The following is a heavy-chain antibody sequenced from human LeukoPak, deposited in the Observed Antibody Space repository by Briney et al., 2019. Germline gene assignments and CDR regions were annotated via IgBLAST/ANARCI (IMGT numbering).Heavy chain of an antibody. V-gene: IGHV4-39*01. Sequence: NPSETLSLTCTVSDGSISSSSYYWGWIRQPPGKGLEWIGTIYYSGSTYYSPSLKSRVAISVDTSKNQFSLKLSSVTAADTAVYYCANYCSSSSCHIRRAFDIWGQGTMVTVSS. CDR2: IYYSGST. CDR1: DGSISSSSYY. CDR3: ANYCSSSSCHIRRAFDI. D-gene: IGHD2-2*02. J-gene: IGHJ3*02.